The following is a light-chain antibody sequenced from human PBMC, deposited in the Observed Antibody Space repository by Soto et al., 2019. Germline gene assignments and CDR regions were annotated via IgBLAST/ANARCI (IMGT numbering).Light chain of an antibody. V-gene: IGKV1-5*03. J-gene: IGKJ1*01. Sequence: DIQMTQSPSTLSASIGERVTITCRASQRISSYLAWYQQKPGKAPKLLISRASNLENGVPSRFSGSGSGTEFTLTISSLQPDDFATYYCQQYSTYWTFGQGTKVDIK. CDR1: QRISSY. CDR2: RAS. CDR3: QQYSTYWT.